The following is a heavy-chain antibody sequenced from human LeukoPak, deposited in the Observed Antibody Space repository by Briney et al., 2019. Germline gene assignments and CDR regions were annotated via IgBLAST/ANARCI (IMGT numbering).Heavy chain of an antibody. D-gene: IGHD3-22*01. Sequence: SVKVSCKASGYTFTSYAMHWVRQAPGQGLEWMGGIIPIFGTANYAQKFQGRVTITADESTSTAYMELSSLRSEDTAVYYCARDPYYYDSSVGNYWGQGTLVTVSS. J-gene: IGHJ4*02. CDR1: GYTFTSYA. V-gene: IGHV1-69*13. CDR3: ARDPYYYDSSVGNY. CDR2: IIPIFGTA.